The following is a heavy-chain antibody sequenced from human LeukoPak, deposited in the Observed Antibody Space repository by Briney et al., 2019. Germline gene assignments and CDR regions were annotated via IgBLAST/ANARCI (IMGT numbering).Heavy chain of an antibody. Sequence: GGSLRLSCAASGFTVSSNYMSWVRQAPGKGLEWVSVIYSGGSKYYADSVKGRFTISRDNSKNTLYHQMNSLRAEDTAVYYCARGAGSYEYYMYVWGKGTTVTVSS. CDR1: GFTVSSNY. CDR3: ARGAGSYEYYMYV. J-gene: IGHJ6*03. D-gene: IGHD3-10*01. V-gene: IGHV3-53*01. CDR2: IYSGGSK.